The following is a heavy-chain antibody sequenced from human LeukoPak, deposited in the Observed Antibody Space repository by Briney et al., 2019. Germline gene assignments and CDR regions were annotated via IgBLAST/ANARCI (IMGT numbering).Heavy chain of an antibody. CDR2: TSAYKTNT. CDR1: GSTFTIYG. D-gene: IGHD2-15*01. Sequence: AVKLSCKASGSTFTIYGISWVRHAPAQGIELMGGTSAYKTNTNYAQKLQGRVTMTTDTSTSTAYMELRSLRSDDTAGYYCARDVGYCSGGSCYPQTLDYWGQGTLVTVSS. CDR3: ARDVGYCSGGSCYPQTLDY. J-gene: IGHJ4*02. V-gene: IGHV1-18*01.